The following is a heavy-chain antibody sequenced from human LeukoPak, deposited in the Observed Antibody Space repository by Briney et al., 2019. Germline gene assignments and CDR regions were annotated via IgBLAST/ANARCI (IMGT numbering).Heavy chain of an antibody. J-gene: IGHJ6*02. D-gene: IGHD3-3*01. CDR3: ARDRCSSTSCYHNSYYDFWSGYSNYYYGMDV. Sequence: PSQTLSLTCTVSGGSISSGDYYWSWIRQPPGKGLEWIGYIYYSGSTYYNPSLKSRVTISVDTSKNQFSLKLSSVTAADTAVYYCARDRCSSTSCYHNSYYDFWSGYSNYYYGMDVWGQGTTVTVSS. CDR2: IYYSGST. V-gene: IGHV4-30-4*01. CDR1: GGSISSGDYY.